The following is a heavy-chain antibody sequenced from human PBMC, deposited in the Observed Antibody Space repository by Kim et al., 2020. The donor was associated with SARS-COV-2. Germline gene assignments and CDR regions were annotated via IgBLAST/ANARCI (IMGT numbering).Heavy chain of an antibody. Sequence: SVKVSCKASGGTFSSYAISWVRQAPGQGLEWMGGIIPIFGTANYAQKFQGRVTITADESTSTAYMELSSLRSEDTAVYYCARDFDSSSWSYYFDYWGQGTLVTVSS. CDR2: IIPIFGTA. V-gene: IGHV1-69*13. CDR1: GGTFSSYA. J-gene: IGHJ4*02. CDR3: ARDFDSSSWSYYFDY. D-gene: IGHD6-13*01.